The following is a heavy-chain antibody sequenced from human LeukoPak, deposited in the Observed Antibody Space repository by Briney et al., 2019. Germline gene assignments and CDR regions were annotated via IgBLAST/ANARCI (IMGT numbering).Heavy chain of an antibody. Sequence: PGGSLRLSCAASGFTFSSYWMTWVRQAPGKGLEWVANIKRDGSETSYVDSLKGRFTISRDNARNSLYLQMNSLRDEDTAVYYCARDTGYVSATQYYFDYWGQGTLVTVSS. CDR1: GFTFSSYW. V-gene: IGHV3-7*01. D-gene: IGHD5-12*01. CDR2: IKRDGSET. J-gene: IGHJ4*02. CDR3: ARDTGYVSATQYYFDY.